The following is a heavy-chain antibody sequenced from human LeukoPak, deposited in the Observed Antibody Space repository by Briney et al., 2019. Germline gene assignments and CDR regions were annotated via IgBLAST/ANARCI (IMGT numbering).Heavy chain of an antibody. D-gene: IGHD1-26*01. CDR3: ARGGIITSYAFEI. V-gene: IGHV3-21*01. Sequence: NSGGSLRLSCAASGFSFSTYAISWVRQAPGKGLEWVSCISTTSSYIFYADSVRGRFTISRDNAKNSLYLQMDSLRAEDTAVYYCARGGIITSYAFEIWGQGTMVTVSS. CDR2: ISTTSSYI. J-gene: IGHJ3*02. CDR1: GFSFSTYA.